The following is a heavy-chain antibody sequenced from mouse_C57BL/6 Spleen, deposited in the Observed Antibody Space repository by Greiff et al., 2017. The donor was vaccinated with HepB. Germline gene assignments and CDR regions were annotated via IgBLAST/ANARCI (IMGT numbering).Heavy chain of an antibody. Sequence: QVQLKESGAELVRPGASVTLSCKASGYTFTDYEMHWVKQTPVHGLEWIGAIDPETGGTAYNQKFKGKAILTADKSSSTAYMELRSLTSEDSAVYYCTRPPLGSSYDYFDYWGQGTTLTVSS. CDR1: GYTFTDYE. CDR2: IDPETGGT. CDR3: TRPPLGSSYDYFDY. D-gene: IGHD1-1*01. J-gene: IGHJ2*01. V-gene: IGHV1-15*01.